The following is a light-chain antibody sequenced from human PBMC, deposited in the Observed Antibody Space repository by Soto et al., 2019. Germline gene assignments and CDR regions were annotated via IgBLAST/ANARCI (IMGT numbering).Light chain of an antibody. Sequence: QSVLTQPPSVSGAPGQRVTISCTGSSSNIGAGYDVRWYQQLPGTAPKLLIYDNSNRPSGVPDRFSGSKSGTSASLAITGLQAEDEADYYCQSYDSSLSGYVFGTGTQLTVL. CDR1: SSNIGAGYD. CDR2: DNS. CDR3: QSYDSSLSGYV. J-gene: IGLJ1*01. V-gene: IGLV1-40*01.